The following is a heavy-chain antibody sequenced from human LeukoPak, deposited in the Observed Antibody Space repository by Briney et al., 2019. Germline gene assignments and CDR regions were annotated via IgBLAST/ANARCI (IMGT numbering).Heavy chain of an antibody. CDR3: VRSAPTLGYCSSSSCSYWSFDL. CDR2: FYYTATT. Sequence: PSETLSLTCTVSGLSINSNTYYWGWIRQPPGKGLEWIASFYYTATTYYNPSLKRRVNISIDTSKNQFSLKLMSVTAADTAVYYCVRSAPTLGYCSSSSCSYWSFDLWGRGTLVTVSS. CDR1: GLSINSNTYY. J-gene: IGHJ2*01. D-gene: IGHD2-2*01. V-gene: IGHV4-39*07.